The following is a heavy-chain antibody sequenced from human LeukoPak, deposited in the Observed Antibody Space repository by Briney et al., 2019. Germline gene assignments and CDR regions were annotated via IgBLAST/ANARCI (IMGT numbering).Heavy chain of an antibody. D-gene: IGHD6-19*01. Sequence: SGPTLVKPTQTLTLTCTFSGFSLSTSGVGVGWIRQPPGKALEWLALIYWDDDKRYSPSLKSRLTITKDTSKNQVVLTMTNMDPVDTATYYCAREIAVAGTGYYYYCMDVWGKGTTVTVSS. J-gene: IGHJ6*03. V-gene: IGHV2-5*02. CDR2: IYWDDDK. CDR1: GFSLSTSGVG. CDR3: AREIAVAGTGYYYYCMDV.